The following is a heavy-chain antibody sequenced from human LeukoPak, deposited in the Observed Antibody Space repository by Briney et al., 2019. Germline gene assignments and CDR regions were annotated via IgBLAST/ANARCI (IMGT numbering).Heavy chain of an antibody. CDR1: GFTFSSYA. CDR2: ISSDGRST. J-gene: IGHJ4*02. CDR3: AKASSSSVPNTYFDY. V-gene: IGHV3-64*01. D-gene: IGHD6-6*01. Sequence: GGSLRLSCAASGFTFSSYAIHWVRQAPGKGVEYVSGISSDGRSTHYANSVKDRFSISRDNSKNTLYLQMNSLRGEDTAVYYCAKASSSSVPNTYFDYWGQGSLVTVSS.